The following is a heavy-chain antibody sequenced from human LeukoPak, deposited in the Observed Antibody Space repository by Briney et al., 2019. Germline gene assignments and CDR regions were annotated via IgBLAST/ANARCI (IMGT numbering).Heavy chain of an antibody. CDR2: INEDGSTT. J-gene: IGHJ4*02. Sequence: GGSLRLSCAASGFTFSSNWMHWVRQAPGKGLVWVSRINEDGSTTNYADSVKGRSTIFRDNAKNTLHLQKNSLRAEDTAVYYCARDAFGVDKSPFWGQGTLVTVSS. V-gene: IGHV3-74*01. CDR1: GFTFSSNW. D-gene: IGHD3-3*01. CDR3: ARDAFGVDKSPF.